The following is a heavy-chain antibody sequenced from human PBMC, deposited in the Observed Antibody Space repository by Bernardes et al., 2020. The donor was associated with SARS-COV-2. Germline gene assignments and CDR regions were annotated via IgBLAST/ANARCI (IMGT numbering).Heavy chain of an antibody. CDR1: GFIVTDNY. CDR3: AKGDYFDSSAYSGAVDL. CDR2: VYKSGNA. V-gene: IGHV3-53*01. J-gene: IGHJ5*02. D-gene: IGHD3-22*01. Sequence: GGSLRLSCAASGFIVTDNYMTWVRQAPGKGLEWVSTVYKSGNAYYADDVKGRFTISRDTSKNILFLEMNSLSAEDAAVYFCAKGDYFDSSAYSGAVDLWGPGTLVTVSS.